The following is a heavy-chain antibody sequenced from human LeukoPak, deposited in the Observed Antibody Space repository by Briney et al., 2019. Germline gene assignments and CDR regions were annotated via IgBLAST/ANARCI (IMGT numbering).Heavy chain of an antibody. J-gene: IGHJ4*02. CDR3: VRGQPLRLGELSLYFRPRWDLVVFDY. CDR1: GGSISSYY. D-gene: IGHD3-16*02. Sequence: SETLSLTCTVSGGSISSYYWSWIRQPPGKGLEWIGYIYYSGSTNYNPSLKSRVTISVDTSKNQFSLKLSSVTAADTAVYYCVRGQPLRLGELSLYFRPRWDLVVFDYWGQGTLVTVSS. V-gene: IGHV4-59*01. CDR2: IYYSGST.